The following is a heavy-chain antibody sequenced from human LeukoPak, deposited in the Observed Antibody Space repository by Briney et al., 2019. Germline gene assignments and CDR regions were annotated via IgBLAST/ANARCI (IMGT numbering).Heavy chain of an antibody. CDR3: ARGGYYGSGNDFRFDP. CDR2: IYYSGST. Sequence: SETLSLTCTVSGGSISSSSYYWGWIRQPPGKGLEWIGSIYYSGSTNYKPSLKSRVTISVDTSKNQISLKLSSVTAADTAVYYCARGGYYGSGNDFRFDPWGQGTLVTVSS. CDR1: GGSISSSSYY. D-gene: IGHD3-10*01. J-gene: IGHJ5*02. V-gene: IGHV4-39*07.